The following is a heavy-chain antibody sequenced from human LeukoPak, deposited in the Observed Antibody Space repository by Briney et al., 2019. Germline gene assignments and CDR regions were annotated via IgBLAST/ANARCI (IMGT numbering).Heavy chain of an antibody. Sequence: SGPALVKPTQTLTLTCTFSGFSLSTSGMCVSWIRQPPGKALEWLARIDWDDDKYYSTSLKTRLTISKDTSKNQVVLTMTNMDPVDTATYYCARICPWVRGVTDDAFDIWGQGTMVTVSS. J-gene: IGHJ3*02. D-gene: IGHD3-10*01. CDR3: ARICPWVRGVTDDAFDI. V-gene: IGHV2-70*11. CDR1: GFSLSTSGMC. CDR2: IDWDDDK.